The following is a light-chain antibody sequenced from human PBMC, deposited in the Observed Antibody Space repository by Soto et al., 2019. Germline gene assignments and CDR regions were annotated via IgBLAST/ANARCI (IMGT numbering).Light chain of an antibody. Sequence: QSALTQPASVSGSPGQSITVSCTGTSSDIGFYNYVSWYQQHPGKAPKLIIYEVSNRPSGVSNRFSGSKSGNTASLTVSGLQAEDEADYYCASFTTTSTRVFGTGTKVTAL. CDR3: ASFTTTSTRV. CDR2: EVS. CDR1: SSDIGFYNY. V-gene: IGLV2-14*01. J-gene: IGLJ1*01.